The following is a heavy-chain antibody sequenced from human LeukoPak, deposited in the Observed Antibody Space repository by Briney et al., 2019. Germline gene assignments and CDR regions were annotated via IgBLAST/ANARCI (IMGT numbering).Heavy chain of an antibody. J-gene: IGHJ4*02. CDR1: GFTFSSYG. D-gene: IGHD3-10*01. Sequence: GGSLRLSCAASGFTFSSYGMHWVRQAPGKGLEWVSSISSSSSYIYYADSVKGRFTISRDNAKNSLYLQMNSLRAEDTAVYYCARIRGVIIDYWGQGTLVTVSS. CDR2: ISSSSSYI. CDR3: ARIRGVIIDY. V-gene: IGHV3-21*01.